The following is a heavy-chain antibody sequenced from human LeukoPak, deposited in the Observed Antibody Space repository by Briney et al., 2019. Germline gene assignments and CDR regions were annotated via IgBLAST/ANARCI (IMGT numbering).Heavy chain of an antibody. CDR1: GFTFANYA. Sequence: PGGSLRLSCAASGFTFANYAMHWVRQVPGKGLEWVSGISWNSGPTGYADSVKGRFTISRDNAKKSLYLQMTSLRAEDTALYYCAKGPDSTGYYYRDNWFDPWGQGTLVTVSS. V-gene: IGHV3-9*01. J-gene: IGHJ5*02. CDR3: AKGPDSTGYYYRDNWFDP. D-gene: IGHD3-22*01. CDR2: ISWNSGPT.